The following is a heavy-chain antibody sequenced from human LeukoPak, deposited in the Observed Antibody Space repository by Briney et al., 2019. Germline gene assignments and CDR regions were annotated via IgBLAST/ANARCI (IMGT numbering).Heavy chain of an antibody. J-gene: IGHJ3*02. Sequence: SGGSLRLSCAASGFTFSSYSMNWVRQAPGKGLEWVSYISSSSSTIYYADSVKGRFTISRDNAKNSLYLQMNSLRVEDTAVYYCARDLVGRGSGAFDIWGQGTMVTVSS. V-gene: IGHV3-48*04. CDR1: GFTFSSYS. CDR3: ARDLVGRGSGAFDI. CDR2: ISSSSSTI. D-gene: IGHD2-15*01.